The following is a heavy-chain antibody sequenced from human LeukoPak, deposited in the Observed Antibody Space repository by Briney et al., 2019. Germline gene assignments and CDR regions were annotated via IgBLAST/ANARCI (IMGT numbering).Heavy chain of an antibody. V-gene: IGHV4-31*03. Sequence: SLTRTVSGGSVSSSGHYWSWVRQLPGKGLEWIGYIYYTGSTYYNPSLKSRLTISEDRSKNQFSLRLTSVTAADTALYYCASGGPYSSGWYLEFWGQGTXVXVS. CDR2: IYYTGST. CDR1: GGSVSSSGHY. J-gene: IGHJ4*02. D-gene: IGHD6-19*01. CDR3: ASGGPYSSGWYLEF.